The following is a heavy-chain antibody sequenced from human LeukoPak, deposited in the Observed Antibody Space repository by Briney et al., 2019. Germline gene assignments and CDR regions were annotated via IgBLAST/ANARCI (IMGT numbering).Heavy chain of an antibody. V-gene: IGHV3-48*03. J-gene: IGHJ6*02. CDR2: ITTSGAII. Sequence: GGSLRLSCAASGFTFSSYAMSWVRQAPGKGLEWLSYITTSGAIISYADPVKGRFTISRDNAKNSLYLQMNSLRAEDTAVYYCARDRSGYYGMDVWGQGTTVTVSS. D-gene: IGHD1-26*01. CDR1: GFTFSSYA. CDR3: ARDRSGYYGMDV.